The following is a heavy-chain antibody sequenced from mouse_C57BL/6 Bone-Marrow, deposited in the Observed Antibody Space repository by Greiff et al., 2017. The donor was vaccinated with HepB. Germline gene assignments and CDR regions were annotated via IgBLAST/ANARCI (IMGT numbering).Heavy chain of an antibody. CDR3: ARQGDYYYGSSYDYAMDY. D-gene: IGHD1-1*01. J-gene: IGHJ4*01. V-gene: IGHV2-6-1*01. CDR1: GFSLTSYG. CDR2: IWSDGST. Sequence: QVHVKQSGPGLVAPSQSLSITCTVSGFSLTSYGVHWVRQPPGKGLEWLVVIWSDGSTTYNSALKSRLSISKDNSKSQVFLKMNSLQTDDTAMYYCARQGDYYYGSSYDYAMDYWGQGTSVTVSS.